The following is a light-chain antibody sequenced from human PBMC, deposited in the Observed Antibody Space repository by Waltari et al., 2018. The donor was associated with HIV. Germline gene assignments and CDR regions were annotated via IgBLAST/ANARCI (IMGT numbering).Light chain of an antibody. Sequence: QSVLTQPPSVSAAPGQKVTISCSGSTSNIGNDYVSWYQHVPGAAPRLLIYDMSKRPSGIPYRFSGSRSGTSATLGITGLQTGDEAHYYCGTWDRSLSAAVFGGGTKLTVL. CDR1: TSNIGNDY. CDR2: DMS. CDR3: GTWDRSLSAAV. J-gene: IGLJ3*02. V-gene: IGLV1-51*01.